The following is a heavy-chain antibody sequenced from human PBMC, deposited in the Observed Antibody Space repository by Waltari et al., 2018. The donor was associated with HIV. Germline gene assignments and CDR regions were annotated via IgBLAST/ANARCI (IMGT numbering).Heavy chain of an antibody. CDR1: GFTFSSYS. Sequence: EVQLVESGGGLVQPGGSLRLSCAASGFTFSSYSMNWVRPASGEGLEWVSYISSSSSTIYYADSVKGRFTISRDNAKNSLYLQMNSLRAEDTAVYYCANEGIAVAGSLDWYFDLWGRGTLVTVSS. J-gene: IGHJ2*01. CDR3: ANEGIAVAGSLDWYFDL. V-gene: IGHV3-48*04. D-gene: IGHD6-19*01. CDR2: ISSSSSTI.